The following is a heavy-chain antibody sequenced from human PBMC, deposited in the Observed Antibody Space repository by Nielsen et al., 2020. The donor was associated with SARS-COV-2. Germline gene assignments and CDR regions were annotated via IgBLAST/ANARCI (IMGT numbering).Heavy chain of an antibody. CDR3: ARHVVVPASDAFDI. V-gene: IGHV4-59*08. CDR1: GGSISSYY. CDR2: IYYSGST. J-gene: IGHJ3*02. Sequence: SETLSLTCTVSGGSISSYYWSWIRQPPGKGLEWIGYIYYSGSTNYNPSLKSRVTISVDTSKNQFSLKRSSGTAADTAVYYCARHVVVPASDAFDIWGQGTMVTVSS. D-gene: IGHD2-2*01.